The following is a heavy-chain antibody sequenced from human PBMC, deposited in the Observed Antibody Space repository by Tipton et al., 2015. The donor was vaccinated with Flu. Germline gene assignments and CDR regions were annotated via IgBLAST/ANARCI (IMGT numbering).Heavy chain of an antibody. V-gene: IGHV4-38-2*01. CDR2: VSRTGST. Sequence: LRLSCAVYGGSLSSDFYWAWIRQFPGKGLEWIGTVSRTGSTIYNPSLKSRVTISIDPSKNQFSLNMRSVTAADMAVYYCARRDYSNYVSDPKSWFDPWGQGTLVAVSS. CDR3: ARRDYSNYVSDPKSWFDP. CDR1: GGSLSSDFY. J-gene: IGHJ5*02. D-gene: IGHD4-11*01.